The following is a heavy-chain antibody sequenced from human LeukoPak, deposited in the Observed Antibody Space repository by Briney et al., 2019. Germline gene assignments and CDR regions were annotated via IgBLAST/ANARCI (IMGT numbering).Heavy chain of an antibody. CDR1: GFTFSSYG. J-gene: IGHJ4*02. Sequence: PGRSLRLSCAASGFTFSSYGMHWVRQAPGKGLEWVAVISYDGSNKYYADSVKGRFTISRDNSKNTLYLQMNSLRAEDTAAYYCAKDFVWFGELLMSAYADYWGQGTLVTVSS. CDR2: ISYDGSNK. CDR3: AKDFVWFGELLMSAYADY. V-gene: IGHV3-30*18. D-gene: IGHD3-10*01.